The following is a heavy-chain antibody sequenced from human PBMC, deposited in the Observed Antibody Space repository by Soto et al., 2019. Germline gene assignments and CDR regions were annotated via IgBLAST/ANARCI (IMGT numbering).Heavy chain of an antibody. CDR3: AWGQQPFPSDY. V-gene: IGHV3-21*01. J-gene: IGHJ4*02. CDR1: GFTFSSYS. D-gene: IGHD6-13*01. Sequence: EVQLVESGGGLVKPGGSLRLSCEASGFTFSSYSMNWVRQAPGKGLEWVSSISSSSSYIYYVDSVKGRFTISRDNAKNSLYLQMNSLRAEDTAVYYCAWGQQPFPSDYWGQGTLVTVSS. CDR2: ISSSSSYI.